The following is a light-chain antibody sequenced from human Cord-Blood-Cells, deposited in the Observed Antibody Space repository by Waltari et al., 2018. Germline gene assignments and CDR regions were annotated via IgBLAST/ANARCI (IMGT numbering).Light chain of an antibody. CDR1: SSNLGSNT. Sequence: QSVLTQPPSASGTPGQRVTISCSGSSSNLGSNTVNWSQQLPGTAPKLLIYSNNPGTAGLPARCSGSKSGTSASLSISGLQSEDDADYYCAAWDDSLNARVFGGGTKLTVL. CDR2: SNN. CDR3: AAWDDSLNARV. V-gene: IGLV1-44*01. J-gene: IGLJ3*02.